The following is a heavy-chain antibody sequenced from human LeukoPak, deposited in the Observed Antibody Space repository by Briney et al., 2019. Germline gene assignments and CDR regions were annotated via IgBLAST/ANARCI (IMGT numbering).Heavy chain of an antibody. CDR1: GYTFTGYY. V-gene: IGHV1-8*02. Sequence: ASVKVPCKASGYTFTGYYMHWVRQAPGQGLEWMGRINPNSGNTGYAQKFQGRVTMTRNTSISTAYMELSSLRSEDTAVYYCARATGEPNWFDPWGQGTLVTVSS. CDR3: ARATGEPNWFDP. D-gene: IGHD1-14*01. CDR2: INPNSGNT. J-gene: IGHJ5*02.